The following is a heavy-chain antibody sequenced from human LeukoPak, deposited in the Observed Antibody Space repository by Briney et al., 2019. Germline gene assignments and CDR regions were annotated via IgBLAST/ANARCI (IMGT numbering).Heavy chain of an antibody. CDR1: GFTFSSYS. D-gene: IGHD3-22*01. CDR3: ARGGNYYDSSGYCNLGHYFDY. CDR2: ISSSSSYI. Sequence: GGSLRLSCAASGFTFSSYSMNWVRQAPGKGLEWVSSISSSSSYIYYADSVKGRFTIPRDNAKNSLYLQMNSLRAEDTAVYYCARGGNYYDSSGYCNLGHYFDYWGQGTLVTVSS. V-gene: IGHV3-21*01. J-gene: IGHJ4*02.